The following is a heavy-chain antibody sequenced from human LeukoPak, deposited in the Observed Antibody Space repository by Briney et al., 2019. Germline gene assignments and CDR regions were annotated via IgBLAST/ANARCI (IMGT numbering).Heavy chain of an antibody. CDR2: IYHSGST. CDR1: GYSISSGYY. V-gene: IGHV4-38-2*02. D-gene: IGHD4/OR15-4a*01. Sequence: SETLSLTCTVSGYSISSGYYWGWIRQPPGKGLEWIGSIYHSGSTYYNPSLKSRVTISVDTSKNQFSLKLSSVTAADTAVYYCARELLTAELDYWGQGTLVTVSS. J-gene: IGHJ4*02. CDR3: ARELLTAELDY.